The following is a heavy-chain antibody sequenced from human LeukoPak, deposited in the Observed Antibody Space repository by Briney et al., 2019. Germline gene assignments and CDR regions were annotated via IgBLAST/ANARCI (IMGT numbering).Heavy chain of an antibody. V-gene: IGHV1-8*01. J-gene: IGHJ5*02. CDR2: MNPNSGNT. D-gene: IGHD3-3*01. CDR3: ARGRGITIFGVVIKPPGWFDP. Sequence: AASVKVSCKASGYTFTSYDINWVRQATGQGLEWMGWMNPNSGNTGYAQKFQGRVTMTRNTSISTAYVELSSLRSEDTAVYYCARGRGITIFGVVIKPPGWFDPWGQGTLVTVSS. CDR1: GYTFTSYD.